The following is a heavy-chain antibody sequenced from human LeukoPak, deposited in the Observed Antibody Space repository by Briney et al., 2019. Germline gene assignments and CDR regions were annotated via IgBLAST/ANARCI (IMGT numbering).Heavy chain of an antibody. D-gene: IGHD6-25*01. V-gene: IGHV4-39*02. Sequence: SETLSLTCTVSGGSISSSNYYWGWIRQPPGKGLEWIGNIYYSGSTYYNPSLKSRVTISVDTSKNQFSLKLNSVTAADTAVYYCARDGRLGAYYYYMDVWGKGTTVTISS. J-gene: IGHJ6*03. CDR1: GGSISSSNYY. CDR2: IYYSGST. CDR3: ARDGRLGAYYYYMDV.